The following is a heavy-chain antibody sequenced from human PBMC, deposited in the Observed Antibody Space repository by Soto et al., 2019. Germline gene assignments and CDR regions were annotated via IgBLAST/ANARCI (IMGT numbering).Heavy chain of an antibody. CDR1: GYTFTGHY. CDR3: GRGRSGELVVFY. CDR2: IGPKNGDT. Sequence: QVQLVQSGAEVKESGASVKVSCKASGYTFTGHYIHWVRQAPGQGFEWVGEIGPKNGDTRYAQKFQVRVAMTKDSSITTVYMELSNLSPDDTAVYYCGRGRSGELVVFYWGQGTLVTVHS. V-gene: IGHV1-2*02. D-gene: IGHD1-7*01. J-gene: IGHJ4*02.